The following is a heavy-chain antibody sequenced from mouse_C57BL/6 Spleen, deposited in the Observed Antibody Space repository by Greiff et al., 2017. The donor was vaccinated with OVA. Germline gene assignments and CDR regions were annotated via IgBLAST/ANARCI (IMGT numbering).Heavy chain of an antibody. Sequence: VQLQQSGPGLVQPSQSLSITCTVSGFSLTSYGVHWVRQSPGKGLEWLGVIWSGGSTDYHAAFISRLSISKDNSKSQVFFKMNSLQADDTAIYYCARNGYYGSSYAMDYWGQGTSVTVSS. CDR3: ARNGYYGSSYAMDY. CDR2: IWSGGST. J-gene: IGHJ4*01. D-gene: IGHD1-1*01. V-gene: IGHV2-2*01. CDR1: GFSLTSYG.